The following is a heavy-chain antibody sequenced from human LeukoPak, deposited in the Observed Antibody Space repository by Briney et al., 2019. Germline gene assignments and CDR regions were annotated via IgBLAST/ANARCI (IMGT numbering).Heavy chain of an antibody. D-gene: IGHD2-15*01. CDR3: AKLPLDVVVVAATTSWFDP. J-gene: IGHJ5*02. V-gene: IGHV3-23*01. Sequence: GGSLRLSCAASGFTFSSYAMSWVRQAPGKGLEWVSAISGSGGSTYYAGSVKGRFTISRDNSKNTLYLQMNSLRAEDTAVYYCAKLPLDVVVVAATTSWFDPWGQGTLVTVSS. CDR2: ISGSGGST. CDR1: GFTFSSYA.